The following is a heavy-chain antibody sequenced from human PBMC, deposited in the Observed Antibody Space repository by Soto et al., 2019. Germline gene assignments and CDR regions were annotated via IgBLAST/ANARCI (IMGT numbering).Heavy chain of an antibody. V-gene: IGHV6-1*01. CDR3: ARGVAGSGFDL. Sequence: QALSLTLAISGDSVSSNTAAWNLIRSSPSRGLEWLGRTYYRSNWRHDYAVSVKSRITVNPDTSKNHFSLQLNSVTPDDTAVYYCARGVAGSGFDLWGQGTLVTVSS. CDR1: GDSVSSNTAA. CDR2: TYYRSNWRH. D-gene: IGHD6-19*01. J-gene: IGHJ4*02.